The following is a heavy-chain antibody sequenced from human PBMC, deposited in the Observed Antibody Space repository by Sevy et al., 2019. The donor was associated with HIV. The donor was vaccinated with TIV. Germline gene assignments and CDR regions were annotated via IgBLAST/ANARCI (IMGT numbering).Heavy chain of an antibody. Sequence: GGSLRLSCAASGFTFSNAWMSWVRQAPGKGLEWVGRIKSKTDGGTTDYAAPVKGRFTISREDSKNTLYLQMNSLKTEDTAVYYCTTDQGRVAVGGGPGDYLDYWGQRTLVTVSS. CDR2: IKSKTDGGTT. CDR3: TTDQGRVAVGGGPGDYLDY. D-gene: IGHD6-19*01. CDR1: GFTFSNAW. J-gene: IGHJ4*02. V-gene: IGHV3-15*01.